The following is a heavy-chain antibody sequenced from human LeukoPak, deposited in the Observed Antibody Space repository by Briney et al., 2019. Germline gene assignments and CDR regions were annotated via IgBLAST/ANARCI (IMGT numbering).Heavy chain of an antibody. CDR3: ARDNRIAVAGNYFDY. V-gene: IGHV4-39*02. CDR1: GGSISSSSYY. J-gene: IGHJ4*02. CDR2: IYYSGNT. Sequence: SETLSLTCTVSGGSISSSSYYWGWIRQPPGKGLEWIGSIYYSGNTYYNPSLKSRVTISVDTSKNQFSLKLSSVTAADTAVYYCARDNRIAVAGNYFDYWGQGTLVTVSS. D-gene: IGHD6-19*01.